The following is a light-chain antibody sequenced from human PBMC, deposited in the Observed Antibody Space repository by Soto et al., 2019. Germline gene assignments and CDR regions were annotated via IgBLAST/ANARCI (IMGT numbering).Light chain of an antibody. J-gene: IGKJ3*01. Sequence: DIVVTQSPLSLPVTPGEQASISCRSSQNLLHTNGYNYLDWYVQKPGQSPQLLIYLGSNRASGVPDRFSGSGSGTDFTLKISRVEAEDVGVYYCIQALETPFTFGPGTKVEIK. V-gene: IGKV2-28*01. CDR1: QNLLHTNGYNY. CDR3: IQALETPFT. CDR2: LGS.